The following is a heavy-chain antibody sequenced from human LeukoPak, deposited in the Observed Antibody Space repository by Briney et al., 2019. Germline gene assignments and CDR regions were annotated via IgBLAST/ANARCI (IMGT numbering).Heavy chain of an antibody. J-gene: IGHJ4*02. Sequence: GGSLRLSCAVSGFTFSGHWMFWVRQAPGKGLVWVSSTNSDGSSTGYTDSVKGRFTVSRDNAKNTLYLQMNSLRAEDTAVYYCAKDSVVVPGLVNYFDYWGQGTLVTVSS. V-gene: IGHV3-74*01. CDR2: TNSDGSST. D-gene: IGHD2-2*01. CDR3: AKDSVVVPGLVNYFDY. CDR1: GFTFSGHW.